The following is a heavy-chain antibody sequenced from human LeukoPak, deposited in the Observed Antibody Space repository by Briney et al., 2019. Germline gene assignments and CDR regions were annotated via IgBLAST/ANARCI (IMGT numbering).Heavy chain of an antibody. Sequence: SQTLSLTCTVSGGSISSGSYYWSWIRQPAGKGLEWIGRIYTSGSNNYNPSLKSRVTISVDTSKNQFSLKLSSVTAADTAVYYCAREGPISGSYAAFDIWGQGTMVTVSS. CDR1: GGSISSGSYY. V-gene: IGHV4-61*02. J-gene: IGHJ3*02. CDR2: IYTSGSN. D-gene: IGHD1-26*01. CDR3: AREGPISGSYAAFDI.